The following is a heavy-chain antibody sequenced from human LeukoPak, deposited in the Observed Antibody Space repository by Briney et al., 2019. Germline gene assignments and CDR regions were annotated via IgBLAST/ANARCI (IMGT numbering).Heavy chain of an antibody. V-gene: IGHV4-31*03. Sequence: SQTLSLTCTVSGGSISSGGYYWSWIRQHPGKGLEWIGYIYYSGSTYYNPSLKSRVTISVDTSKNQFSLKLSSVTAADTAVYYCARGRIATRPYYYYMDVWGKGTTVTVSS. CDR3: ARGRIATRPYYYYMDV. J-gene: IGHJ6*03. CDR1: GGSISSGGYY. CDR2: IYYSGST. D-gene: IGHD2-15*01.